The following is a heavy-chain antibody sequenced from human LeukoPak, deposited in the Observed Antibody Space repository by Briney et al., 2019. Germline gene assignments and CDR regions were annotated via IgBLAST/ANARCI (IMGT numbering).Heavy chain of an antibody. CDR2: INPSGGST. D-gene: IGHD3-22*01. Sequence: ASVKVSCKASGYTFTSYYIHWVRQAPGQGLEWMGIINPSGGSTSYAQKFQGRVTMTRDTSTSTVYMELSSLRSEDTAVYYCAXXYYDSSGYYYLPRGADYWGQGTLVTVSS. CDR3: AXXYYDSSGYYYLPRGADY. J-gene: IGHJ4*02. CDR1: GYTFTSYY. V-gene: IGHV1-46*01.